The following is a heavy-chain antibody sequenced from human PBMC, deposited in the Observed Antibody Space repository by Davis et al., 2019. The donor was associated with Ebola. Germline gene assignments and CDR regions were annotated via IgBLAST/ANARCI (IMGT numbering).Heavy chain of an antibody. CDR1: GGTFSSYA. Sequence: SVTVSCKASGGTFSSYAISWVRQAPGQGLEWLGGIIPIFGTANYAQKFQGRVTITADESTSTAYMELSSLRSEDTAVDYCARHAQYCSSTSCYLYYYYYMDVWGKGTTVTVSS. CDR3: ARHAQYCSSTSCYLYYYYYMDV. V-gene: IGHV1-69*13. CDR2: IIPIFGTA. D-gene: IGHD2-2*01. J-gene: IGHJ6*03.